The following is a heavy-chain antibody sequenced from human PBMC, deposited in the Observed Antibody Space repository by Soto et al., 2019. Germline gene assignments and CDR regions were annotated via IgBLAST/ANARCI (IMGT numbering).Heavy chain of an antibody. CDR3: AREDIVLVPAAIPIYYYYGMDV. CDR1: GVTFXSYA. D-gene: IGHD2-2*01. Sequence: GASVKVSCKASGVTFXSYAISWVRQAPGQGLEWMGGIIPIFGTANYAQKFQGRVTITADESKSTAYMELSSLRSEDTAVYYCAREDIVLVPAAIPIYYYYGMDVWGQGTTVTVSS. CDR2: IIPIFGTA. V-gene: IGHV1-69*13. J-gene: IGHJ6*02.